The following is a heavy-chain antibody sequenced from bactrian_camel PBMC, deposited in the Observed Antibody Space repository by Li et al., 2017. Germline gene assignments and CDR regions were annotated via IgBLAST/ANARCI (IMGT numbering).Heavy chain of an antibody. D-gene: IGHD1*01. V-gene: IGHV3S6*01. CDR1: RMTYY. CDR2: IYTDVSRS. Sequence: VQLVESGGGSVRAGESLRLACKASRMTYYMAWFRQAPGKEREGIAGIYTDVSRSYYADSVKGRFTISQDTGENMLYLQMNSLKIEDTALYYCAADSVVPLRAWLNSPHGMDYRGKGTQVTVS. J-gene: IGHJ7*01.